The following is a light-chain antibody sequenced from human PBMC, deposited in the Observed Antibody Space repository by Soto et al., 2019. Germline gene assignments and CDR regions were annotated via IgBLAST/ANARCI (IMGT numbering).Light chain of an antibody. Sequence: ESVLTQSPGTLSLSPGERATLSCRASQSVSSGYLAWYQQKPGQAPRLLIYGASSRATGIPDRFSGSGSGTDFTLTISRLEPEDFAVYYCQQYASSPLTFGGGTKVQIK. CDR1: QSVSSGY. V-gene: IGKV3-20*01. CDR2: GAS. CDR3: QQYASSPLT. J-gene: IGKJ4*01.